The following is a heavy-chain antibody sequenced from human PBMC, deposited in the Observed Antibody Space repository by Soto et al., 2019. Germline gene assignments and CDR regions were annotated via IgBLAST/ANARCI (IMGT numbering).Heavy chain of an antibody. CDR3: ASSPGDPLFDY. J-gene: IGHJ4*02. CDR1: GGSISSYY. V-gene: IGHV4-59*01. D-gene: IGHD3-16*01. CDR2: IYYSGST. Sequence: PSETLSLTCTVSGGSISSYYWSWIRQPPGKGLEWIGYIYYSGSTNYNPSLKSRVTISVDTSKNQFSLKLSSVTAADTAVYYCASSPGDPLFDYWGQGTLVTVSS.